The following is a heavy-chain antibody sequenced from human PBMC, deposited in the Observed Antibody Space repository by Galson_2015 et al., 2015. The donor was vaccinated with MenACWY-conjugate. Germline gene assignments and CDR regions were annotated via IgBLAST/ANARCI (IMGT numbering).Heavy chain of an antibody. Sequence: SLRLACAASGFTFGNSRMTWVRQAPGKGLEWVATIQQDGTEKKYVDSVKGRLTVSRDHAKSSLYLQMNSLRAEDTAVYYCARKIYYYDTGDYGWFGPWGQGTPVTVSS. CDR2: IQQDGTEK. V-gene: IGHV3-7*03. CDR1: GFTFGNSR. D-gene: IGHD3-22*01. J-gene: IGHJ5*02. CDR3: ARKIYYYDTGDYGWFGP.